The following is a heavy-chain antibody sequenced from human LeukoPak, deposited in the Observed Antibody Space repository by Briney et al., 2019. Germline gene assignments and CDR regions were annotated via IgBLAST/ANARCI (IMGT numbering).Heavy chain of an antibody. J-gene: IGHJ3*02. CDR1: GGSISSGSYY. CDR3: ARLITGTTTASDI. V-gene: IGHV4-61*02. D-gene: IGHD1-7*01. CDR2: IYTSGST. Sequence: PSETLSLTCTVSGGSISSGSYYWSWIRQPAGKGLEWIGRIYTSGSTNYNPSLKSRVTISVDTSKNQFSLKLRSVTAADTAVYYCARLITGTTTASDIWGQGTMVTVSS.